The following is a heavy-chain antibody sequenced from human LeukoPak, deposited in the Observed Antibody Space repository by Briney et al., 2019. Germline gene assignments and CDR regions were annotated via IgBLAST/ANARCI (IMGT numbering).Heavy chain of an antibody. J-gene: IGHJ6*02. Sequence: QTGGSLRLSCAVSGFIFDDYAMHWVRQAPGKGLEWVSGITWNRDNIAYADSVRGRFTISRDNAKNYLYLQMNSLRAEDTALYYCAKDLSSAITSSLAMDVWGQGTTVTVSS. V-gene: IGHV3-9*01. CDR2: ITWNRDNI. D-gene: IGHD3-22*01. CDR3: AKDLSSAITSSLAMDV. CDR1: GFIFDDYA.